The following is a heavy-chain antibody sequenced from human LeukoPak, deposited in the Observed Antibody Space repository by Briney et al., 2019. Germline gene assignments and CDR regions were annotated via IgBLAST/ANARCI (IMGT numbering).Heavy chain of an antibody. CDR1: GGSISSSSYY. Sequence: PSETLSLTCTVSGGSISSSSYYWGWIRQPPGKGLEWIGSIYYSGSTYYNPSLKSRVTISVDTSKNQLSLKLSSVTAADTAVYFCARGTGSKYYFGSGTYHYFDPWGQGTLVTVSS. D-gene: IGHD3-10*01. CDR3: ARGTGSKYYFGSGTYHYFDP. V-gene: IGHV4-39*07. CDR2: IYYSGST. J-gene: IGHJ5*02.